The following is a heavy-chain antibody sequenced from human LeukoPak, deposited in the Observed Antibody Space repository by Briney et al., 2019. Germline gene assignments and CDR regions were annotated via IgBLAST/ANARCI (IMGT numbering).Heavy chain of an antibody. Sequence: GGSLRLSCTASGFTFGDYAMSWVRQAPGKGLEWVGFIRSKAYGGTTEYAASVKGRFTISRDDSKSIAYLQMNSLKTEDTAVYYCTRVYGGARPYYFDYWGQGTLVTVSS. CDR2: IRSKAYGGTT. J-gene: IGHJ4*02. D-gene: IGHD4/OR15-4a*01. CDR3: TRVYGGARPYYFDY. V-gene: IGHV3-49*04. CDR1: GFTFGDYA.